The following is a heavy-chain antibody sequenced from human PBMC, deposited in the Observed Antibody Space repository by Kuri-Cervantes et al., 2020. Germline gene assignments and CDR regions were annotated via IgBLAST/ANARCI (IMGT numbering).Heavy chain of an antibody. CDR1: GFTFSSYG. J-gene: IGHJ4*02. D-gene: IGHD5-18*01. CDR2: ISYDGSNK. Sequence: GESLKISCAASGFTFSSYGMHWVRQAPGKGLEWVAVISYDGSNKYYADSVKGRFTISRDNSKNTLYLQMNSLRAEDTAVYYCAKGDTAMAFLVDYWGQGTLVTDSS. V-gene: IGHV3-30*18. CDR3: AKGDTAMAFLVDY.